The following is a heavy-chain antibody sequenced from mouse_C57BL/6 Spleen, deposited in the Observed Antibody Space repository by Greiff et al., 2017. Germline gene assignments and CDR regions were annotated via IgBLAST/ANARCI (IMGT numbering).Heavy chain of an antibody. J-gene: IGHJ2*01. CDR3: ARAYDYYFDY. CDR2: ISSGGSYT. V-gene: IGHV5-6*01. CDR1: GFTFSSYG. Sequence: EVKLVESGGDLVKPGGSLKLSCAASGFTFSSYGMSWVRQTPDKRLEWVATISSGGSYTYYPDSVKGRFTISRDNAKNTLYLQMSSLKSEDTAMYYCARAYDYYFDYWGQGPTLTVSS. D-gene: IGHD2-4*01.